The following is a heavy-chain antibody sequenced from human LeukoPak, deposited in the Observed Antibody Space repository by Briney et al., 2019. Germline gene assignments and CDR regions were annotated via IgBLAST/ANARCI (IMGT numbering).Heavy chain of an antibody. CDR1: GFTFSSYG. CDR2: ISYDGSNK. CDR3: AKDQAQKYDFWSGYLDY. Sequence: GGSLRLSCAASGFTFSSYGMHWVRQAPGKGLEWVAVISYDGSNKYYADSVKGRFTISRDNSKNTLYLQMNSLRAEDTAVYYCAKDQAQKYDFWSGYLDYWGRGTLVTVSS. J-gene: IGHJ4*02. D-gene: IGHD3-3*01. V-gene: IGHV3-30*18.